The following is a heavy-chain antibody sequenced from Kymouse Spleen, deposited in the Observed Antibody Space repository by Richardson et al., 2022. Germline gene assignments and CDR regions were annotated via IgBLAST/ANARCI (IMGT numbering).Heavy chain of an antibody. Sequence: QVQLQQWGAGLLKPSETLSLTCAVYGGSFSGYYWSWIRQPPGKGLEWIGEINHSGSTNYNPSLKSRVTISVDTSKNQFSLKLSSVTAADTAVYYCARDYYDSSPYYYYYGMDVWGQGTTVTVSS. CDR2: INHSGST. CDR1: GGSFSGYY. V-gene: IGHV4-34*01. J-gene: IGHJ6*02. CDR3: ARDYYDSSPYYYYYGMDV. D-gene: IGHD3-22*01.